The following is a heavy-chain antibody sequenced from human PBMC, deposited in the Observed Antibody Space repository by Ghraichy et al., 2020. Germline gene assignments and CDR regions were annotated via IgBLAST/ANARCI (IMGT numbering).Heavy chain of an antibody. J-gene: IGHJ3*02. D-gene: IGHD3-22*01. CDR2: IKSKTDGGTT. V-gene: IGHV3-15*01. Sequence: GGSLRLSCAASGFTFSNAWMSWVRQAPGKGLEWVGRIKSKTDGGTTDYAAPVKGRFTISRDDSKNTLYLQMNSLKTEDTAVYYCTRRHYDSSGYPFDIWGQGTMVTVSS. CDR1: GFTFSNAW. CDR3: TRRHYDSSGYPFDI.